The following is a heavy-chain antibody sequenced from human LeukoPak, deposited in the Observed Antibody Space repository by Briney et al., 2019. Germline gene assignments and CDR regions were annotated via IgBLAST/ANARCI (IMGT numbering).Heavy chain of an antibody. D-gene: IGHD5-24*01. CDR1: GFTFSSYA. J-gene: IGHJ4*02. Sequence: GRSLRLSCAASGFTFSSYAMHWVRQAPGKGLEGVAVISYDGSNKYYADSVKGRFTISRDNSKNTLYLQMNSLRAEDTAVYYCARGSWLQSLDYWGQGTLVTVSS. CDR2: ISYDGSNK. CDR3: ARGSWLQSLDY. V-gene: IGHV3-30-3*01.